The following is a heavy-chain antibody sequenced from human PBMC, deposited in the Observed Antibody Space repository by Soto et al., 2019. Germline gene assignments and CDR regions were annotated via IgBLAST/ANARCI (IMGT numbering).Heavy chain of an antibody. Sequence: PGGSLRLSCAASGFTFSRYSMTWVRQTPGKGLEWVSSITTSSDVYYADSLKGRFTISRDNAKNSLYLQMNSLRAEDTAVYYCARGLVLGYCSSTSCQTHYNWFDPWGQGTLVTVSS. CDR2: ITTSSDV. J-gene: IGHJ5*02. V-gene: IGHV3-21*01. CDR3: ARGLVLGYCSSTSCQTHYNWFDP. CDR1: GFTFSRYS. D-gene: IGHD2-2*01.